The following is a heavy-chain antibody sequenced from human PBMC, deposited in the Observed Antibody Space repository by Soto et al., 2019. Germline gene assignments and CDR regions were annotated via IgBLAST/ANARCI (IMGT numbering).Heavy chain of an antibody. Sequence: PSETLSLTCAVYGGSFSGYYWSWIRQPPGKGLEWIGEINHSGSTNYNPSLKSRVTISVDTSKNQFSLKLSSVTTADTAVYYCARGRNLLSKPKPYYYNYYRNVGGKGTGVTVSS. CDR3: ARGRNLLSKPKPYYYNYYRNV. V-gene: IGHV4-34*01. CDR2: INHSGST. D-gene: IGHD3-10*01. J-gene: IGHJ6*03. CDR1: GGSFSGYY.